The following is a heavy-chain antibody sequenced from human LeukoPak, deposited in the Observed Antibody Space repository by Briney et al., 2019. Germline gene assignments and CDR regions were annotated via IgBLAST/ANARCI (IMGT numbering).Heavy chain of an antibody. D-gene: IGHD3-22*01. J-gene: IGHJ4*02. Sequence: GGSLRLSCAASGFTFSSYAMSWVRQAPGKGLEWVSAISGSGGSTYYADSVKGRFTISRDNSKNTLYLHMSSLRAEDTAVYYCAKAMSTDHYDSRGFYRVDFDSWGQGTLVTVSS. CDR1: GFTFSSYA. CDR3: AKAMSTDHYDSRGFYRVDFDS. CDR2: ISGSGGST. V-gene: IGHV3-23*01.